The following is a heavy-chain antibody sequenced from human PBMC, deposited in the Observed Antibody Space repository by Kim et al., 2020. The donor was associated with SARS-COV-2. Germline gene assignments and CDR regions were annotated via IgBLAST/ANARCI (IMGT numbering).Heavy chain of an antibody. V-gene: IGHV4-31*03. Sequence: SETLSLTCTVSGGSISSGGYYWSWIRQHPGKGLEWIGYSYYSGSTYYNPSLKSRVTISVDTSKKQFSLKLSSVTAADTAVYYCAWGWWFGELSVGMDVWGQGTTVTVSS. J-gene: IGHJ6*02. CDR3: AWGWWFGELSVGMDV. CDR2: SYYSGST. D-gene: IGHD3-10*01. CDR1: GGSISSGGYY.